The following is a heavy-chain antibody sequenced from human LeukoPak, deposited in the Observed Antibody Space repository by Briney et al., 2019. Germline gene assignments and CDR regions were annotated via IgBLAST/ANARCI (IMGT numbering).Heavy chain of an antibody. J-gene: IGHJ3*02. V-gene: IGHV4-38-2*02. Sequence: SETLSLTCTVSGYSISSGYYWGWIRQPPGKGLEWIGSIYHSGSTYYNPSLKSRVTISVDTSKNQFSLKLSSVTAADTAVYYCAREIHYDSSGNLLDAFDIWGQGTMVTVSS. CDR1: GYSISSGYY. D-gene: IGHD3-22*01. CDR2: IYHSGST. CDR3: AREIHYDSSGNLLDAFDI.